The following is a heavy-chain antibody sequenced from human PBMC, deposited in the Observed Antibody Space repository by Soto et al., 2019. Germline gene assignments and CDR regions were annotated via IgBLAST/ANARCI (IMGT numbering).Heavy chain of an antibody. CDR1: GDSVSSNSAA. V-gene: IGHV6-1*01. CDR3: ARDPAYCGGDCYWWGDAFDI. D-gene: IGHD2-21*02. CDR2: TYYRSKWYN. Sequence: SQTLSLTCAISGDSVSSNSAAWNWIRQSPSRCLEWLGRTYYRSKWYNDYAVSVKSRITINPDTSKNQFSLQLNSVTPEDTAVYYCARDPAYCGGDCYWWGDAFDIWGQGTMVTVSS. J-gene: IGHJ3*02.